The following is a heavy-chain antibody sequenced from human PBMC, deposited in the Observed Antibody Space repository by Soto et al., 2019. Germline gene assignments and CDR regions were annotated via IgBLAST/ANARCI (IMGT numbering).Heavy chain of an antibody. V-gene: IGHV3-66*01. CDR3: ARYSGSYSRGLDY. D-gene: IGHD1-26*01. Sequence: PGGSLRLSCVASGFIVAGNHLSWVRQTPGKGLEWVAYLYDGGVQYYADSVKGRVTISRDSSTNTLFLQMNSLRADDTGRYYCARYSGSYSRGLDYWGQVTPVTVSS. CDR2: LYDGGVQ. CDR1: GFIVAGNH. J-gene: IGHJ4*02.